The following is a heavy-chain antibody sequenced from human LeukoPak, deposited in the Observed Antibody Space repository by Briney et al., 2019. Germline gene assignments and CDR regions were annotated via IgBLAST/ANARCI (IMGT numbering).Heavy chain of an antibody. D-gene: IGHD5-24*01. V-gene: IGHV1-2*06. CDR3: ASVYKHGMDV. J-gene: IGHJ6*02. CDR2: INPNSGDT. CDR1: GYTFTGYH. Sequence: EASVKVSCKASGYTFTGYHMHWVRQAPGQGLEWMGRINPNSGDTNYAQKFQGRVTMTRDTSASTVYMELSSLRSEDTAVYYCASVYKHGMDVWGQGTTVTVSS.